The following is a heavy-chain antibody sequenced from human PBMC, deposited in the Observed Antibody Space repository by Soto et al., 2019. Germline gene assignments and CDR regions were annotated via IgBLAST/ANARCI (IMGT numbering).Heavy chain of an antibody. CDR3: ARDRTYYYDSSAYPWALYAFDI. V-gene: IGHV6-1*01. Sequence: SQTLSLTCAISGDSVSSNSAAWNWIRQSPSRGLEWLGRTYYRSKWYNDYAVSVKSRITINPATSKNQFSLQLNSVTPEDTAVYYCARDRTYYYDSSAYPWALYAFDISGQGTMVTV. J-gene: IGHJ3*02. CDR1: GDSVSSNSAA. CDR2: TYYRSKWYN. D-gene: IGHD3-22*01.